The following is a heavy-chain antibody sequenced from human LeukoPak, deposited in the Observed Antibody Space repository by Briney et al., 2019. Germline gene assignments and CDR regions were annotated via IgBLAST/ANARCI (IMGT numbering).Heavy chain of an antibody. Sequence: ASVKVSCKASGGTFSSYAISWVRQAPGQGLEWMGGIIPIFGTANYAQKFQGRVTITADESTSTAYMELSSLRSGDTAVYYCARGGSGDVEMATSIGNIWGQGTMVTVSS. CDR2: IIPIFGTA. D-gene: IGHD5-24*01. J-gene: IGHJ3*02. CDR1: GGTFSSYA. CDR3: ARGGSGDVEMATSIGNI. V-gene: IGHV1-69*13.